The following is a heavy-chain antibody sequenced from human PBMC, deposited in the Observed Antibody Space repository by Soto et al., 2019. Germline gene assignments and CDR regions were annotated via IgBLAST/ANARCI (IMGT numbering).Heavy chain of an antibody. Sequence: QVQLVESGGGVVQPGRSLRLSCAASGFTFSSYGMHWVRQAPGKGLEWVAVIWYDGSNKYYADSVKGRFTISRDNSKNKLYLQMNSRRAEETAVYYCARGGEQLVPPTPFDYWGQGTLVTVSS. CDR1: GFTFSSYG. CDR2: IWYDGSNK. CDR3: ARGGEQLVPPTPFDY. V-gene: IGHV3-33*01. J-gene: IGHJ4*02. D-gene: IGHD6-6*01.